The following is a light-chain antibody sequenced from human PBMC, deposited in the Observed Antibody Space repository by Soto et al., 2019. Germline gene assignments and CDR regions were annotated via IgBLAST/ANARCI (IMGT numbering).Light chain of an antibody. CDR2: DVS. CDR3: GSFAASNNLL. Sequence: QSALTQPPSASGSPGQSVTSSCTGTGSDVGGYNYVSWYQQHPGKAPKLVIFDVSRRPSGVPDRFSGSKSGNTASLTVSGLQAEDEADYYCGSFAASNNLLFGRGTKLTVL. CDR1: GSDVGGYNY. J-gene: IGLJ2*01. V-gene: IGLV2-8*01.